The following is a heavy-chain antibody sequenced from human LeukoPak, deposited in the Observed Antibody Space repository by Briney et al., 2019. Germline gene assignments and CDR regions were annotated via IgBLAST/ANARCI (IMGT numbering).Heavy chain of an antibody. CDR3: AKVKGGSGPFDD. V-gene: IGHV3-23*01. D-gene: IGHD6-19*01. CDR2: ISKRGGST. Sequence: GGSLRLSCAASGFTVGRNYMSWVRQAPGKGLEWVSSISKRGGSTYYADSVKGRFTISRDSSKNTLHLQMNTLRAEDTAVYYCAKVKGGSGPFDDWGQGTLVTVSS. CDR1: GFTVGRNY. J-gene: IGHJ4*02.